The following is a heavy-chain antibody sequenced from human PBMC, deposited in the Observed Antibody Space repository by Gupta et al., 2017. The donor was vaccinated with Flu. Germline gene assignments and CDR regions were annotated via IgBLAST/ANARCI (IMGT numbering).Heavy chain of an antibody. J-gene: IGHJ4*02. CDR1: GGSISSSNW. D-gene: IGHD3-22*01. V-gene: IGHV4-4*02. CDR3: ARYLHYYDSSGLKTFFDY. CDR2: IYHSGST. Sequence: QVQLQESGPGLVKPSGTLSLTCAVSGGSISSSNWWSWVRQPPGKGLEWIGEIYHSGSTNYNPSLKSRVTISVDKSKNQFSLKLSSVTAADTAVYYCARYLHYYDSSGLKTFFDYWGQGTLVTVSS.